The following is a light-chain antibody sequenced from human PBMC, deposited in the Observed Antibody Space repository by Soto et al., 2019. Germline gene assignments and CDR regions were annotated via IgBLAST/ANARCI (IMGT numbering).Light chain of an antibody. Sequence: EIVLTQSPGTLSLSPGERATLSCRASQSVSSSYLAWYQQKPGQAPRPLIYGASSRAIGIPDRFSGSGSGTDFTLTISRLEPEDFAVYCGQQYGSSPWTLGQGTKVEIK. V-gene: IGKV3-20*01. CDR2: GAS. CDR1: QSVSSSY. J-gene: IGKJ1*01. CDR3: QQYGSSPWT.